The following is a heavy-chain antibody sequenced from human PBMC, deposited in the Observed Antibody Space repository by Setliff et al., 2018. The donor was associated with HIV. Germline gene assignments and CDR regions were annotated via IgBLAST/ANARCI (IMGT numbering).Heavy chain of an antibody. D-gene: IGHD1-26*01. CDR3: ARDYSGTYYGDIDW. J-gene: IGHJ4*02. V-gene: IGHV1-3*01. CDR2: INAANGKT. Sequence: ASVKVSCKASGYTFSTYGMHWVRQAPGQRLEWMGWINAANGKTKYSQKFQGRLTITGDISASTVDMELSGPKPEDTALYFCARDYSGTYYGDIDWWGQGTLFTVSS. CDR1: GYTFSTYG.